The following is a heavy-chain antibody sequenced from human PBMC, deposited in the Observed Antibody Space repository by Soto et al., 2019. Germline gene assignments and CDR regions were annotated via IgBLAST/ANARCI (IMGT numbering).Heavy chain of an antibody. Sequence: QVQLVQSGAEVKKPGASVKVSCKASGYTFTSYGVSWVRQAPGQGLEWMGWISAYNGNTKYAHKLQGRVTMTTDTSTNTAYMDPRSLRSDDTAVYYCARDSPPVDYWGQGTLVTVSS. J-gene: IGHJ4*02. CDR2: ISAYNGNT. CDR3: ARDSPPVDY. CDR1: GYTFTSYG. V-gene: IGHV1-18*01.